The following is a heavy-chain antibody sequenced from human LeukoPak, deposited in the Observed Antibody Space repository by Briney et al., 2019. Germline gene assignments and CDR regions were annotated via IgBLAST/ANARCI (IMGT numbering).Heavy chain of an antibody. CDR3: ARAIDYYGSGSLYIMDV. V-gene: IGHV3-21*01. Sequence: GGSLRLSCAASGFTFSSYSMNWVRQAPGKGLEWVSSISSSSSYIYYADSVKGRFTISRDNAKNSLYLQMNSLRAEDTAVYYCARAIDYYGSGSLYIMDVWGRGTTVTVSS. CDR2: ISSSSSYI. D-gene: IGHD3-10*01. J-gene: IGHJ6*02. CDR1: GFTFSSYS.